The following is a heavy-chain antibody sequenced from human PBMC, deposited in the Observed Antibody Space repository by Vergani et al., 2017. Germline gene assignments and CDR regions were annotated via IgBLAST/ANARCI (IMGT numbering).Heavy chain of an antibody. CDR1: GFTFSSYS. CDR2: ISSSSSYI. CDR3: ARDSGDYGFYDYCGMDV. V-gene: IGHV3-21*01. J-gene: IGHJ6*02. Sequence: EVQLVESGGGLVKPGGSLRLSCAASGFTFSSYSMNWVRQAPGKGLEWVSSISSSSSYIYYADSVKGPFTIARDNAKNSRYLQMNSLRAEDTAVYYCARDSGDYGFYDYCGMDVWGQGTTVTVSS. D-gene: IGHD4-17*01.